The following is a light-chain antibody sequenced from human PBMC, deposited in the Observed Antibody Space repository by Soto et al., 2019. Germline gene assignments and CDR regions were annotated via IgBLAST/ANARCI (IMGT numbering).Light chain of an antibody. CDR1: QSISNY. CDR3: QQSYSSPSGLT. CDR2: ATS. V-gene: IGKV1-39*01. Sequence: DIQMTQSPSSLSASVGDRVTITCRASQSISNYLNWYQQKPGKAPKLLIYATSSMQSGVPSRFSGSGYGTDFTLTISRLQPEDFATYYCQQSYSSPSGLTFGGGTKVDIK. J-gene: IGKJ4*01.